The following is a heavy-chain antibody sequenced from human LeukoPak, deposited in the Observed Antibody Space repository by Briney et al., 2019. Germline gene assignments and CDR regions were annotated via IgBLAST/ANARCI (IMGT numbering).Heavy chain of an antibody. Sequence: ASVKVSFKASGYTFTSYDINWVRQATGQGLEWMGWMNPNSGNTGYAQKFQGRVTMTRNTFISTAYMELSSLRSEDTAVYYCARNYDFWSGTDAFDIWAKGQWSPSLQ. CDR2: MNPNSGNT. CDR3: ARNYDFWSGTDAFDI. J-gene: IGHJ3*02. CDR1: GYTFTSYD. V-gene: IGHV1-8*01. D-gene: IGHD3-3*01.